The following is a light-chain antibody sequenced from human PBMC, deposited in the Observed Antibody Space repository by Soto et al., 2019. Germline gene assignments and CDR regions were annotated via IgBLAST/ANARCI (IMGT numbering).Light chain of an antibody. CDR3: QHYSNWPPIT. CDR1: QSVTTS. J-gene: IGKJ5*01. Sequence: EIVMTQSPASLSVSPGESATLSCRASQSVTTSLAWYQQKPGQAPRLLIYDASTGVTGIPARFSGSGSGTEFTLTISSLQSEDFAVYYCQHYSNWPPITFGQGTRLEIK. V-gene: IGKV3-15*01. CDR2: DAS.